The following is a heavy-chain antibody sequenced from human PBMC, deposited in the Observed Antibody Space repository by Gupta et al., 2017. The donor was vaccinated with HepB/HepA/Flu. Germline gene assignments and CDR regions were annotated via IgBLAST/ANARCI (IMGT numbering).Heavy chain of an antibody. CDR3: AKGQGYCSGGSCYPLAYFDY. Sequence: EVQLLESGGGLVQPGGSLRLSCVASGFTFSSSAISGVRQAPGKGVEWVSAISGSGGSKYYADSVKGRFTISRDNSKNTLYLQMNSLRAEDTAVYYCAKGQGYCSGGSCYPLAYFDYWGQGTLVTVSS. D-gene: IGHD2-15*01. CDR1: GFTFSSSA. J-gene: IGHJ4*02. CDR2: ISGSGGSK. V-gene: IGHV3-23*01.